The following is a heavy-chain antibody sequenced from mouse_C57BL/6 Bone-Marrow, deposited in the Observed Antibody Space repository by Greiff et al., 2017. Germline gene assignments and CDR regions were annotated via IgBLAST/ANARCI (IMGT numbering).Heavy chain of an antibody. V-gene: IGHV1-54*01. CDR2: INPGSGGT. Sequence: QVQLQHSGAELVRPGTSVKVSCKASGYAFTNYLIEWVKQRPGQGLEWIGVINPGSGGTNSNEQFKGKATLTADKSSSTAYMQLSSLTSEDSAVEFGASKEYGYFDVWGTGTTATVSS. J-gene: IGHJ1*03. CDR3: ASKEYGYFDV. CDR1: GYAFTNYL.